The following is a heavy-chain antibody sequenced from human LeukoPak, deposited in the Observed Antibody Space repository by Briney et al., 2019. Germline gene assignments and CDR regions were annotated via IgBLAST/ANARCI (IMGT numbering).Heavy chain of an antibody. CDR2: INPNSGGT. J-gene: IGHJ6*03. V-gene: IGHV1-2*02. CDR1: GYTFVDYY. Sequence: ASVKVSCKASGYTFVDYYMHWVRQAPGQGLEWMGWINPNSGGTNYAQKFQGRATMTRDTSISTAYMDLSRLKSDDTAVYFCAREAGDSATTRVDYYYSHYMDVWGTGTTVTVSS. D-gene: IGHD1-26*01. CDR3: AREAGDSATTRVDYYYSHYMDV.